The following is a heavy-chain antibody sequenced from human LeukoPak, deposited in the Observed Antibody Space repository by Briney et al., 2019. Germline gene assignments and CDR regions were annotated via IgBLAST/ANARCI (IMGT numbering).Heavy chain of an antibody. V-gene: IGHV1-69*02. CDR2: IIPILGIA. D-gene: IGHD2-2*01. J-gene: IGHJ4*02. CDR3: AQTFRICSSTSCSKPLDY. Sequence: SVKVSYKASGGTFSSYTISWVRQAPGQGLEWTGRIIPILGIANYAQKFQGRVTITADKSTSTAYMELSSLRSEDTAVYYCAQTFRICSSTSCSKPLDYWGQGTLVTVSS. CDR1: GGTFSSYT.